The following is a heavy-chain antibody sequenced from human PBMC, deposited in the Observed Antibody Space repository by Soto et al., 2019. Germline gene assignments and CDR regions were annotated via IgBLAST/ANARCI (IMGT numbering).Heavy chain of an antibody. CDR2: INPSNDNT. D-gene: IGHD3-22*01. CDR3: ARDTQQDSNGYYLEWFDP. V-gene: IGHV1-18*01. CDR1: GYTFYRYG. Sequence: QVQLVQSGAEVKKAGASVKVSCKASGYTFYRYGITWVRQAPGQGLEWMGWINPSNDNTNYAQKFRGRVTMTTDASTNTAHMELRSLKSDDTAVYYCARDTQQDSNGYYLEWFDPWGQGTLVTVSS. J-gene: IGHJ5*02.